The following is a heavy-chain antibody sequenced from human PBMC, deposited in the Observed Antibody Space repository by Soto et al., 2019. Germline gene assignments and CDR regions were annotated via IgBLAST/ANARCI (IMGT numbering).Heavy chain of an antibody. J-gene: IGHJ6*02. D-gene: IGHD4-17*01. CDR2: INPNSGGT. CDR3: ARDGDYNYYYYGMDV. Sequence: ASVKVSCKASEYTFTGYYMHWVRQAPGQGLEWMGWINPNSGGTIYAQKFQGRVTMTRDTSISTAYMELTRLRSDDTAVYYCARDGDYNYYYYGMDVWGQGTTVNVSS. V-gene: IGHV1-2*02. CDR1: EYTFTGYY.